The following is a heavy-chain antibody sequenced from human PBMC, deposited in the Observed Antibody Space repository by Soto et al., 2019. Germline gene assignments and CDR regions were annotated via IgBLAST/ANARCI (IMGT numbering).Heavy chain of an antibody. Sequence: ASVKVSCKASGGTFSSYTISWVRQAPGQGLEWMGWISAYNGNTNYAQKLQGRVTMTTDTSTSTAYMELRSLRSDDTAVYYCARGIDSSSWLVWFDPWGQGTLVTVSS. CDR1: GGTFSSYT. V-gene: IGHV1-18*01. D-gene: IGHD6-13*01. CDR2: ISAYNGNT. J-gene: IGHJ5*02. CDR3: ARGIDSSSWLVWFDP.